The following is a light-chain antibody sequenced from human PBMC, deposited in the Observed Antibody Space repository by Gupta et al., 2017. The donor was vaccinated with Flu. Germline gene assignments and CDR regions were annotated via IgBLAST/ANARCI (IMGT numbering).Light chain of an antibody. Sequence: DIVVTQSPASLAVSLGERATIDCKSSQIVFYSPNNKNYLAWYQQKPGQPPRLLIYWASTRDPEVPDRFSGRGTGTXFTLTIXSRQAEDVAIYYCNQEVSSPWTFGXGTRVDIK. J-gene: IGKJ1*01. V-gene: IGKV4-1*01. CDR3: NQEVSSPWT. CDR2: WAS. CDR1: QIVFYSPNNKNY.